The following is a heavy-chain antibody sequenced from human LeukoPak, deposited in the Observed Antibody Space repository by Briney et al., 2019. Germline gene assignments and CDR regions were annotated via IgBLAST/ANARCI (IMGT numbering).Heavy chain of an antibody. V-gene: IGHV4-39*02. CDR3: ERNEYEVFSPANWFDP. CDR1: GDSVSSSNFF. CDR2: FHYSGST. D-gene: IGHD1-1*01. Sequence: PSETLSLTCTVSGDSVSSSNFFWGWIRQPPGKGLEWIGSFHYSGSTFYNPSLKSRVTISVDTSKNHFSLKLTSVTAADSAVYYCERNEYEVFSPANWFDPWGQGTLVTVSS. J-gene: IGHJ5*02.